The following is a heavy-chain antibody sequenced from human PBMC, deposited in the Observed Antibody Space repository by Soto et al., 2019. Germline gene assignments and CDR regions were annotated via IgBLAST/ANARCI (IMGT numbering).Heavy chain of an antibody. J-gene: IGHJ5*01. V-gene: IGHV4-30-4*01. CDR1: GDSISSVDYF. CDR2: IYKSATT. D-gene: IGHD2-8*01. CDR3: ARGRYCINGRCFPNWSDS. Sequence: SETLSLTCSVSGDSISSVDYFWAWIRQPPGQALEYIGYIYKSATTYYNPSFESRVAISLDTSKSQFSLNVTSVTAADTAVYFCARGRYCINGRCFPNWSDSWGPGTLVTVYS.